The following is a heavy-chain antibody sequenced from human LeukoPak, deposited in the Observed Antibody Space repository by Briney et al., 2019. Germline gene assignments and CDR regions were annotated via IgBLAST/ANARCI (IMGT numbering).Heavy chain of an antibody. CDR3: AKSPAVAGTGYFDY. Sequence: PGGSLRLSCAASGFTFDDCAMHWVRQAPGKGLEWVSGISWNSGSIGYADSVKGRFTISRDNAKNSLYLQMNSLRAEDTALYYCAKSPAVAGTGYFDYWGQGTLVTVSS. V-gene: IGHV3-9*01. J-gene: IGHJ4*02. D-gene: IGHD6-19*01. CDR2: ISWNSGSI. CDR1: GFTFDDCA.